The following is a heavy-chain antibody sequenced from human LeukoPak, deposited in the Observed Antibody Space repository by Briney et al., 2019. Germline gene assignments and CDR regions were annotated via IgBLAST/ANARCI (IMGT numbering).Heavy chain of an antibody. Sequence: GRSLRLSCAASGFTFSSYAMHWVRQAPGKGLEWVAVVSYDGSNKYYADSVKGRFTISRDNSKTPLYLQMNSLTAEDTAVYYCARDWRPLDSSGYRGGNAFDIWGQGTMVTVSS. V-gene: IGHV3-30-3*01. D-gene: IGHD3-22*01. J-gene: IGHJ3*02. CDR1: GFTFSSYA. CDR3: ARDWRPLDSSGYRGGNAFDI. CDR2: VSYDGSNK.